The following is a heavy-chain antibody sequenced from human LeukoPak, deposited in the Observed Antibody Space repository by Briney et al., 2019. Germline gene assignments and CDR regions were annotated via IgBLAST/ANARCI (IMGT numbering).Heavy chain of an antibody. CDR2: INPNSGGT. J-gene: IGHJ5*02. V-gene: IGHV1-2*02. D-gene: IGHD4-17*01. Sequence: ASVKASCKVSGYTFTDSYMHWVRQAPGQGLEWMGWINPNSGGTNYAQKFQGRVTMTRDTSINTAYMELSRLRSDDTALFFCARVRHGDYGWNWFDTWGQGTLVSVSS. CDR1: GYTFTDSY. CDR3: ARVRHGDYGWNWFDT.